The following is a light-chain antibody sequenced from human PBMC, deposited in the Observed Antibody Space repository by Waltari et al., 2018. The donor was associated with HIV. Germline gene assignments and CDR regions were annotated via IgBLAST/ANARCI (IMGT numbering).Light chain of an antibody. CDR1: SSQFGSNY. CDR2: RNS. V-gene: IGLV1-47*01. CDR3: AAWGDNLSRPVV. Sequence: QSVLTQPPSVSGTPGQRVTIYCSGSSSQFGSNYVYLYQQFPGTAPKLRIFRNSQRPSGVPDRFSGSKSGTSASLAISGLRSEDEAVYHCAAWGDNLSRPVVFGGGTKLTVL. J-gene: IGLJ2*01.